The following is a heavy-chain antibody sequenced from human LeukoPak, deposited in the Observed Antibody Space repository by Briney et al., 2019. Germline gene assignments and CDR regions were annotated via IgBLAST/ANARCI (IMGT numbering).Heavy chain of an antibody. CDR1: GFTFSNYW. D-gene: IGHD4-17*01. V-gene: IGHV3-7*01. CDR3: ARDPYGDSPFDY. Sequence: GGSLRLSCAASGFTFSNYWMSWVRQAPGKGLEWVANIKQGGSEKYYVASVKGRFIISRDNAENSLYLQMNSLRAEDTAVYYCARDPYGDSPFDYWGQGTLVTVST. J-gene: IGHJ4*02. CDR2: IKQGGSEK.